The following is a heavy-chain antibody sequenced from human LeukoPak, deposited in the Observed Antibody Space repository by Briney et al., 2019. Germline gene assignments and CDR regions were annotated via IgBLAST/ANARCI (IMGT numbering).Heavy chain of an antibody. CDR3: AKRSSGYYGSGSYFSNWFDP. CDR2: IRYDGSNK. J-gene: IGHJ5*02. Sequence: PGGSLRLSCAASGFTFSSYGMHWVRQAPGKGLEWVAFIRYDGSNKYYADSVKGRFTISRDNSKNTLYLQMNSLRAEDTAVYYCAKRSSGYYGSGSYFSNWFDPWGQGTLVTVSS. V-gene: IGHV3-30*02. CDR1: GFTFSSYG. D-gene: IGHD3-10*01.